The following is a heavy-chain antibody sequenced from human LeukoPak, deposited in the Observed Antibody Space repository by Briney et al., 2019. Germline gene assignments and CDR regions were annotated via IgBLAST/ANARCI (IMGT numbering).Heavy chain of an antibody. CDR1: GFTVSSNC. CDR3: AKEGTASKPSDLDH. J-gene: IGHJ4*02. V-gene: IGHV3-66*02. CDR2: IYSGGST. D-gene: IGHD1/OR15-1a*01. Sequence: GGSLRLSWAASGFTVSSNCMSWVRQALGKGLEWVSVIYSGGSTYYADSVKGRFTISRDNSKNTLYLQMNSLTSEDTAVYYCAKEGTASKPSDLDHWGQGILVTVSS.